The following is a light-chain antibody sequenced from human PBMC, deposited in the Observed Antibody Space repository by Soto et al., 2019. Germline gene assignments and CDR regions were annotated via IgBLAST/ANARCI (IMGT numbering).Light chain of an antibody. Sequence: IVMTQSPATPSASLRERVTLSCRASQSVRKDLAWYHQKPGQAPRLLIYAASARATGVPDRFSGSGSGTDFTLIINSLQSDDFGVYYCQQYHNWPPSTFGQGTNLEI. CDR2: AAS. V-gene: IGKV3D-15*01. CDR1: QSVRKD. J-gene: IGKJ2*01. CDR3: QQYHNWPPST.